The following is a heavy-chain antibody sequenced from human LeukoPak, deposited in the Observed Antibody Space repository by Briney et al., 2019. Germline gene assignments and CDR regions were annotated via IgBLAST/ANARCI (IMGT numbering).Heavy chain of an antibody. J-gene: IGHJ4*02. CDR1: GFTFTNYN. D-gene: IGHD6-13*01. V-gene: IGHV1-46*01. CDR2: INPSGGST. CDR3: ARVSVAAAGPQFDY. Sequence: WASVKVSCKASGFTFTNYNMHWVRQAPGQGLEWMGIINPSGGSTNYAQNFQARVTISVDTSKNQFSLKLSSVTAADTAVYYCARVSVAAAGPQFDYWGQGTLVTVSS.